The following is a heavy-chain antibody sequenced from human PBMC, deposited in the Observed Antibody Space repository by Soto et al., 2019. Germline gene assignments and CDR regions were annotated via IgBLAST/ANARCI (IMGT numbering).Heavy chain of an antibody. Sequence: SETLSLTCTVSGGSISSSSYYWGWIRQPPGKGLEWIGSIYHSGSTNYNPSLKSRVTISVDTSKNQFSLKLSSVTAADTAVYYCARGRSAIVVVPAARRYYYYMDVWGKGTTVTVSS. J-gene: IGHJ6*03. CDR1: GGSISSSSYY. D-gene: IGHD2-2*01. CDR3: ARGRSAIVVVPAARRYYYYMDV. V-gene: IGHV4-39*07. CDR2: IYHSGST.